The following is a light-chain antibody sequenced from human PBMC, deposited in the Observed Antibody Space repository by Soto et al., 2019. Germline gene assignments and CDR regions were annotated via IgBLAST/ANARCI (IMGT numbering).Light chain of an antibody. V-gene: IGKV1-9*01. CDR1: QDINTY. CDR2: AAS. Sequence: DIQLTQSPSFLSASVGDRVTITCRASQDINTYLAWYQKKPRKAPKLLIFAASTLQNGVPPRFSGSGSGIEFTVTITSLQPQVFATYYCQLRKSYPITFGQGTRMEIK. CDR3: QLRKSYPIT. J-gene: IGKJ5*01.